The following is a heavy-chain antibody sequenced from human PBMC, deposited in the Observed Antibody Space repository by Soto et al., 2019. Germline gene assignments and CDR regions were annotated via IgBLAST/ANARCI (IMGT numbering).Heavy chain of an antibody. Sequence: PGESLKISCKGSGYSFTSYWISWVRQMPGKGLEWMGRIDPSDSYTNYSPSFQGHVTISADKSISTAYLQWSSLKASDTAMYYFASLREDGKNCYGVDVWGQGTTVTVSS. J-gene: IGHJ6*02. CDR2: IDPSDSYT. CDR1: GYSFTSYW. CDR3: ASLREDGKNCYGVDV. D-gene: IGHD2-15*01. V-gene: IGHV5-10-1*01.